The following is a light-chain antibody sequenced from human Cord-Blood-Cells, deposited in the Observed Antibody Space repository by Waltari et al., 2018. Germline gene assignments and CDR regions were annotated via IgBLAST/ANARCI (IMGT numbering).Light chain of an antibody. CDR3: QAWDSSNGV. V-gene: IGLV3-1*01. J-gene: IGLJ3*02. CDR1: KLGDKY. CDR2: QDS. Sequence: SYELTQPTSVSVSPGQTASITCSGDKLGDKYVCGYQQKPGQSPVLVIYQDSKRPSGIPELFSGSNTGNTATLTVSGTQAMDEADYYCQAWDSSNGVFGGGTKLTVL.